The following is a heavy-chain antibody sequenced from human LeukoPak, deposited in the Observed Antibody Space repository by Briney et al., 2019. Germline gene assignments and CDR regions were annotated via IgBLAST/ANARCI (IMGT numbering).Heavy chain of an antibody. Sequence: SETLSLTCSVSGGSISSYYWSWIRQPPGKGLECIGYIHYSGSTNYNPSLKSRVTISVDTSKNQFSLKLSSVTAADTAAYYCARTGDAFDIWGQGTMVTVSS. V-gene: IGHV4-59*01. CDR1: GGSISSYY. J-gene: IGHJ3*02. CDR3: ARTGDAFDI. CDR2: IHYSGST.